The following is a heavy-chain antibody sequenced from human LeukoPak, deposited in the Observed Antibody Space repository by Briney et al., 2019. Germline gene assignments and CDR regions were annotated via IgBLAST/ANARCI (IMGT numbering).Heavy chain of an antibody. CDR3: ARHGSSYSFDC. Sequence: SETLSLACTVSGGSISNYYWGWIRQPAGKGLEWIGRIYTSGSTSYNPSLKSRLTMSLDTSKNQFSLQLRSVTAADTAVYYCARHGSSYSFDCWGQGTLVAVSS. CDR1: GGSISNYY. CDR2: IYTSGST. J-gene: IGHJ4*02. D-gene: IGHD6-13*01. V-gene: IGHV4-4*07.